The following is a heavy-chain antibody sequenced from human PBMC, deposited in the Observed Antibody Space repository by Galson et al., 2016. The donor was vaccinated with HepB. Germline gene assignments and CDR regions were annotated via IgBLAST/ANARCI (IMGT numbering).Heavy chain of an antibody. CDR1: RCTFGSSP. CDR2: VAETASFA. CDR3: GRDYPTVTNHYSYHVDV. D-gene: IGHD4-17*01. J-gene: IGHJ6*04. V-gene: IGHV3-23*01. Sequence: SLRLSCAASRCTFGSSPMTCIRQAPASPLQWVSAVAETASFASSADPVRGRFILSRDTSKNTLYLQMNNLRAEDTALYYCGRDYPTVTNHYSYHVDVWGKGTAVTVSS.